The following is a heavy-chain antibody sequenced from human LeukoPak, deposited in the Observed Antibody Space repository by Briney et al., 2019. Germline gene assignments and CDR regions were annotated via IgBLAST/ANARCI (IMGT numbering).Heavy chain of an antibody. CDR2: IYYSGST. CDR3: ARAEGVRFLEWLSRFDP. V-gene: IGHV4-39*07. D-gene: IGHD3-3*01. CDR1: GGSISSSSYY. J-gene: IGHJ5*02. Sequence: SETLSLTCTVSGGSISSSSYYWGWIRQPPGKGLEWIGSIYYSGSTYYNPSLKSRVTISVDTSKNQFSLKLSSVTAADTAVYYCARAEGVRFLEWLSRFDPWGQGTLVTVSS.